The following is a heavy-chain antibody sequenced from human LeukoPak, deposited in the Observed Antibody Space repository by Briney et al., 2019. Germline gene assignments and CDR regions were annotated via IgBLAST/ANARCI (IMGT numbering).Heavy chain of an antibody. D-gene: IGHD2-21*02. CDR1: GGSFTKFW. CDR3: ARLPHCGSDCYPNWFDS. Sequence: GASMKISCEGAGGSFTKFWICWVRRLPGKGLELRGIIYPADSDTNYNPSFQGQVTISADKSISTAYLQWSSLKASDTAMYYCARLPHCGSDCYPNWFDSWGQGTLVTVSS. V-gene: IGHV5-51*01. CDR2: IYPADSDT. J-gene: IGHJ5*01.